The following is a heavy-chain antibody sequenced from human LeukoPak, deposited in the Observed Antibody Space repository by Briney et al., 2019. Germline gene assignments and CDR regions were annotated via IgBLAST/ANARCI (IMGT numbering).Heavy chain of an antibody. CDR1: GFTLNIYA. Sequence: GSLRLSCAASGFTLNIYAMHWVRQAPGKGLEWVAVISYDGSKTYYADSVKGRFTISRDNSKNTLYLQMNSLRAEDTALYYCARTMYITGSSDFDYWGQGTLVTVSS. J-gene: IGHJ4*02. V-gene: IGHV3-30-3*01. D-gene: IGHD1-26*01. CDR2: ISYDGSKT. CDR3: ARTMYITGSSDFDY.